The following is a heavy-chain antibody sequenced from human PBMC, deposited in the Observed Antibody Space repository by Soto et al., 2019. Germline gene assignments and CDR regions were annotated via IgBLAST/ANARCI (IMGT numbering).Heavy chain of an antibody. V-gene: IGHV3-30-3*01. CDR1: GFTFSSYA. J-gene: IGHJ4*02. CDR2: ISYDGSNK. Sequence: QVQLVESGGGVVQPGRSLRLSCAASGFTFSSYAMHWVRQAPGKGLEWVAVISYDGSNKYYADSVKGRFTISRDNSKNTLYLQMNSLRAEDTAVYYCASTGTTTRPDYWGQGTLVTVSS. CDR3: ASTGTTTRPDY. D-gene: IGHD1-1*01.